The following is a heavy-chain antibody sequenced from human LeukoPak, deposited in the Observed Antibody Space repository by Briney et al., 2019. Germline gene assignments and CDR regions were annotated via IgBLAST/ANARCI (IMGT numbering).Heavy chain of an antibody. CDR3: ARGVAAASERALDI. CDR2: IYNSGSL. D-gene: IGHD6-13*01. Sequence: SETLSLTCTVSGGSISGYYWSWIRQAPGKGLEWIGYIYNSGSLNYNPSLKSRVTISVDTSKNQFSLKLTSVTAADTAVYYCARGVAAASERALDIWGQGTMVTVSS. J-gene: IGHJ3*02. V-gene: IGHV4-59*12. CDR1: GGSISGYY.